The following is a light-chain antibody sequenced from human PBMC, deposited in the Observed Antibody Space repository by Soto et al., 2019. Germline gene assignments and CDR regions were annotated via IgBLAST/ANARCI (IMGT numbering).Light chain of an antibody. V-gene: IGKV3-20*01. CDR1: QSFSSYS. CDR3: QHYGNTPPSVT. J-gene: IGKJ3*01. Sequence: EIVLTQSPGTLSLSPGERATLSCRASQSFSSYSLAWYQQKPGQAPRLLIYGASSRATGIPDRFSGSGSGTDFTLTISRLEPEDFAVYYCQHYGNTPPSVTFGPGTKVDI. CDR2: GAS.